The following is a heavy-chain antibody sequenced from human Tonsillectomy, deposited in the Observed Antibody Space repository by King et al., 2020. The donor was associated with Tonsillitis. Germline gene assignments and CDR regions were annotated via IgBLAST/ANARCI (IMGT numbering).Heavy chain of an antibody. CDR1: TFTVTTNS. CDR2: IYSGGAT. V-gene: IGHV3-53*04. CDR3: ATTGRSYYFHGMDV. Sequence: VQLVESGGTLVQPGGSLRLSCAASTFTVTTNSMNWVRQAPGKGLEWLSVIYSGGATYYADSVKGRFTLSRHNSKNTLYLQMNSLRVEDTAVYYCATTGRSYYFHGMDVWGQGTTVTVSS. J-gene: IGHJ6*02. D-gene: IGHD3-16*02.